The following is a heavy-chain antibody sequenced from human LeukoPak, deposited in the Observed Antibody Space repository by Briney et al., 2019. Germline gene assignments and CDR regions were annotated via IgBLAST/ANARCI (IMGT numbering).Heavy chain of an antibody. D-gene: IGHD2-15*01. CDR2: IFPGDSDT. CDR3: ASEYCSGGNCYFDY. J-gene: IGHJ4*02. CDR1: GYTFTNYW. V-gene: IGHV5-51*01. Sequence: PGESLKISCKASGYTFTNYWIGWVRQMPGQGLEWMGIIFPGDSDTRYSPSFQGQVTISADKSISTAYLQWSSLKASDTAIYYCASEYCSGGNCYFDYWGQGTLVTVSS.